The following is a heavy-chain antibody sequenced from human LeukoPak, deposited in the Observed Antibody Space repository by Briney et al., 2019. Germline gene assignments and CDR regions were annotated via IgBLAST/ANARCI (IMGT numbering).Heavy chain of an antibody. D-gene: IGHD1-1*01. Sequence: QSGGSLRLSCAASGFTFSRYGMHWVRQAPGKGLEWVAVISYDGSNKYYADSVKGRFTISRDNSKNTLYLQMNSLRAEDTAVYYCARDNDDNGGHFDYWGQGTLVTVSS. CDR2: ISYDGSNK. CDR3: ARDNDDNGGHFDY. V-gene: IGHV3-30*03. CDR1: GFTFSRYG. J-gene: IGHJ4*02.